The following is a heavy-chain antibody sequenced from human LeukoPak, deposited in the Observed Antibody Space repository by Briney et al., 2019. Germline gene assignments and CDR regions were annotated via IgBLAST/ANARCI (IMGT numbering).Heavy chain of an antibody. Sequence: TSSETLSLTCTVSGGSISSYYWSWIRQPPGKGLEWIGYIYYSGSTNYNPSLKSRVTISVDTSKNQFSLKLSSVTAADTAVYYCARGVITFGGVIVSFDYWGQGTLVTVSS. J-gene: IGHJ4*02. V-gene: IGHV4-59*01. CDR2: IYYSGST. CDR1: GGSISSYY. CDR3: ARGVITFGGVIVSFDY. D-gene: IGHD3-16*02.